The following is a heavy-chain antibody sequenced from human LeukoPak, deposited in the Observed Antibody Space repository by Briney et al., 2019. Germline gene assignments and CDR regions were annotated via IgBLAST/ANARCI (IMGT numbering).Heavy chain of an antibody. CDR2: IYYSGST. CDR3: ARVVGEDLYGDYEYYFDY. J-gene: IGHJ4*02. V-gene: IGHV4-39*07. D-gene: IGHD4-17*01. CDR1: GGSISSSSYY. Sequence: PSETLSLTCTVSGGSISSSSYYWGWIRQPPGKGLEWIGSIYYSGSTYYNPSLKSRVTISVDTSKNQFSLKLSSVTAADTAVYYCARVVGEDLYGDYEYYFDYWGQGTLVTVSS.